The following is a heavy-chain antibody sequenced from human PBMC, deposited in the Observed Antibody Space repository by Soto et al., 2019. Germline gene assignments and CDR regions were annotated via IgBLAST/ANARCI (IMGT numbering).Heavy chain of an antibody. D-gene: IGHD1-26*01. V-gene: IGHV3-23*01. Sequence: GESLRLSYSASGFTFNTYAMSWVRQAPGRRLEWVSTISASGGRTYYADSVKGRFTVSRDNSQNTLRLDMDSLRAEDTALYYWAKDHLPVGDYYYGVDVCGQGTTVTVSS. CDR2: ISASGGRT. J-gene: IGHJ6*02. CDR1: GFTFNTYA. CDR3: AKDHLPVGDYYYGVDV.